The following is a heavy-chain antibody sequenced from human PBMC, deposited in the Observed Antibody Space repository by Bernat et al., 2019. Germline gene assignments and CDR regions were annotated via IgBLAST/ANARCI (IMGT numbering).Heavy chain of an antibody. Sequence: QVQLQESGPGLVKPSETLSLTCTVSGGSISSYYWSWIRQPPGKGLEWIGYIYYSGSTNYNPSLKSRVTISVDTSKNQFSLKLSSVTAADTAVYYCARGVLRGYYTYYGMDVWGQGTTVTVSS. V-gene: IGHV4-59*01. CDR1: GGSISSYY. D-gene: IGHD3-22*01. J-gene: IGHJ6*02. CDR3: ARGVLRGYYTYYGMDV. CDR2: IYYSGST.